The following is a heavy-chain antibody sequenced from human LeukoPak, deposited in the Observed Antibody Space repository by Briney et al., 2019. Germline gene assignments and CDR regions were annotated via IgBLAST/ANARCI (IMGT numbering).Heavy chain of an antibody. CDR3: ASTADGYNAYYFDS. Sequence: SETLSLTCTVSGGSISSYYWSWIRQPPGKGLEWMAYIYYSGSTSYNPSLKSRVSIPVDTSKNQFSLKLSSVTAADTAVYFCASTADGYNAYYFDSWGQGTLVTVSS. CDR1: GGSISSYY. CDR2: IYYSGST. J-gene: IGHJ4*02. D-gene: IGHD5-24*01. V-gene: IGHV4-59*01.